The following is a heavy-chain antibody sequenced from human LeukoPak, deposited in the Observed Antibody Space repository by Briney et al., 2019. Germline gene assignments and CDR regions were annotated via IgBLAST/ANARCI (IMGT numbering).Heavy chain of an antibody. CDR3: ATGVPRVNWGSGDY. V-gene: IGHV1-24*01. J-gene: IGHJ4*02. D-gene: IGHD7-27*01. Sequence: GASVKVSCKASGYTFTGYYMHWVRQAPGKGLEWMGGFDPEDGETIYAQKFQGRVTMTEDTSTDTAYVELSSLRSEDTAVYYCATGVPRVNWGSGDYWGQGTLVTVSS. CDR2: FDPEDGET. CDR1: GYTFTGYY.